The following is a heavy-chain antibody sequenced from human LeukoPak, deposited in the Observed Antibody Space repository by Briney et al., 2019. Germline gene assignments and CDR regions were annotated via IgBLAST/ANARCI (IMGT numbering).Heavy chain of an antibody. V-gene: IGHV5-51*01. Sequence: GESLKFSCTASEPILTADWIGGGCEKPGKGLGWMGLIYPGDSDGRYNPSFQGQVIISGDRSTRTAYLQWRSLQASDTAMYYCATGYYDGMPYWGQGTLVTVSP. CDR3: ATGYYDGMPY. D-gene: IGHD3-22*01. J-gene: IGHJ4*02. CDR2: IYPGDSDG. CDR1: EPILTADW.